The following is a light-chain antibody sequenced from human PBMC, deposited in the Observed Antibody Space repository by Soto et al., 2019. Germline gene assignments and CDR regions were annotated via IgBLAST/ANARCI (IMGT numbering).Light chain of an antibody. J-gene: IGKJ1*01. CDR3: QQYGSSPET. Sequence: EIVLTQSPGTLSLSPGERATLSCRASQSVSSSYLVWYQQKPGQAPRLLIYGASSRATGIPDRFSGSGSGTDFSLTISRREPEDFTVYYCQQYGSSPETFGQGTKVDIK. CDR1: QSVSSSY. V-gene: IGKV3-20*01. CDR2: GAS.